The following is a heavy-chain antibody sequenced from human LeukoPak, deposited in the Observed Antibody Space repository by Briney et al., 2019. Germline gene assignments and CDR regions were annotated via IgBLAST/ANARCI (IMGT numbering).Heavy chain of an antibody. Sequence: GGSLRLSCAASGFTFSNYDMSWVRQAPGKGLEWVSYISSSSSRKYYADSVKGRFTISRDNAKNSMYLQMNSLRDEDTAVYYCARGLAYCGGDCYRALDDWGQGTLVTVSS. D-gene: IGHD2-21*02. J-gene: IGHJ4*02. CDR3: ARGLAYCGGDCYRALDD. CDR1: GFTFSNYD. V-gene: IGHV3-48*02. CDR2: ISSSSSRK.